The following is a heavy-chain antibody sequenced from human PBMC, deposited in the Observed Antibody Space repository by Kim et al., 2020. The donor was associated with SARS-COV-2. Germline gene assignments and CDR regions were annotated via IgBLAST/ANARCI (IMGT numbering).Heavy chain of an antibody. CDR3: ARHSSGWYYFDY. J-gene: IGHJ4*02. V-gene: IGHV3-7*01. Sequence: YSVDSGKGHFTISRDNAKNSLYLQMNSLRAEDTAVYYCARHSSGWYYFDYWGQGTLVTVSS. D-gene: IGHD6-19*01.